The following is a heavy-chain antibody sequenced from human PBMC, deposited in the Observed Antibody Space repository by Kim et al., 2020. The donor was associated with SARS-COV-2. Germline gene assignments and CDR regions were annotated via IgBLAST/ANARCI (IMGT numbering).Heavy chain of an antibody. CDR1: GFTFSSYW. J-gene: IGHJ4*02. Sequence: GGSLRLSCAASGFTFSSYWMHWVRQAPGKGLVWVSRINSDGSSTSYADSVKGRFTISRDNAKNTLYLQMNSLRAEDTAVYYCVMGGRLGKSSLYWGQETLVTVSS. D-gene: IGHD3-16*02. V-gene: IGHV3-74*01. CDR3: VMGGRLGKSSLY. CDR2: INSDGSST.